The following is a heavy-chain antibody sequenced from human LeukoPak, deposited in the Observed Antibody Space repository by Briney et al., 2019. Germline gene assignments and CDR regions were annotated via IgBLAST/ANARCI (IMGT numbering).Heavy chain of an antibody. V-gene: IGHV3-21*01. J-gene: IGHJ4*02. CDR1: GFTFSSYE. CDR3: AKDPPPYSGTSRRGYFDF. CDR2: ISSSSSYI. Sequence: PGGSLRLSCAASGFTFSSYEMNWVRQAPGKGLEWVSSISSSSSYIYYADSVKGRFTISRDNAKNSLYLQMNSLRAEDTAVYYCAKDPPPYSGTSRRGYFDFWGQGTLVTVSS. D-gene: IGHD1-26*01.